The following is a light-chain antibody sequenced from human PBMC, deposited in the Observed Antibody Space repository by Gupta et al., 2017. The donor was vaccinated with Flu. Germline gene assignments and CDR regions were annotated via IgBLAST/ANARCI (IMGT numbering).Light chain of an antibody. CDR3: QQDDSRVFT. Sequence: AIRITQSPSSLSASTGDRVTITCRASQGISSYLAWYQQKPGKAPKLLIYAASTLQSGVPSRFSGSGSGTDFTLTISCLQSEDFATYYCQQDDSRVFTFGHGTKVDIK. J-gene: IGKJ3*01. CDR1: QGISSY. CDR2: AAS. V-gene: IGKV1-8*01.